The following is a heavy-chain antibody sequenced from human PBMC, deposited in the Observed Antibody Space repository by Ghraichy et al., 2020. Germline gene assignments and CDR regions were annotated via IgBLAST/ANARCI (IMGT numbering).Heavy chain of an antibody. J-gene: IGHJ4*02. CDR1: GITFSSHA. CDR2: ISGGGGST. Sequence: GGSLRISCAASGITFSSHAMSWVRQAPGKGLEWVSAISGGGGSTYYADSVKGRFSISRDNIKNTLFLQMNSLRGEDTAIYYCAKAVPFSYDSSGYYNRHFDCWGQGTLVTVSS. CDR3: AKAVPFSYDSSGYYNRHFDC. V-gene: IGHV3-23*01. D-gene: IGHD3-22*01.